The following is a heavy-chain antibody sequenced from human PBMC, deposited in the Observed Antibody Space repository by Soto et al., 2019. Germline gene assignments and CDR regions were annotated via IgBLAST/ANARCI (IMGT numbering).Heavy chain of an antibody. D-gene: IGHD3-10*01. CDR2: ISSSSSYI. V-gene: IGHV3-21*01. CDR3: ARVSLWFGEAGYWFDP. Sequence: GGSLRLSCAASGFTFNSYSMNWVRQAPGKGLEWVSSISSSSSYIDYADSVKGRFTISRDNAKNSLYLQMNSLRAEDTAVYYCARVSLWFGEAGYWFDPWGQGILVTVSS. CDR1: GFTFNSYS. J-gene: IGHJ5*02.